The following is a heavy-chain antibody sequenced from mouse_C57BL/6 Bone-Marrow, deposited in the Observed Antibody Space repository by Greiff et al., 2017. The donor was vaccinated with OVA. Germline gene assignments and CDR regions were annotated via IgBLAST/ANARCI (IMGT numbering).Heavy chain of an antibody. CDR3: ALYADYFDY. V-gene: IGHV1-82*01. CDR2: LYPGDGDT. J-gene: IGHJ2*01. Sequence: VQLQQSGPELVKPGASVKISCKASGYAFSSSWMNWVKQRPGKGLEWIGRLYPGDGDTNYNGKFKGKATLTADKSSSTAYMQLSSLTSEDSAVYFCALYADYFDYWGQGTTLTVSS. CDR1: GYAFSSSW. D-gene: IGHD6-5*01.